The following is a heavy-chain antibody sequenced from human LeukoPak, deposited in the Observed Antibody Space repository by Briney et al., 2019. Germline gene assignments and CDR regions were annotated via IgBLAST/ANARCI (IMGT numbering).Heavy chain of an antibody. J-gene: IGHJ3*02. D-gene: IGHD1-26*01. V-gene: IGHV3-66*04. CDR1: GFTVSSNY. Sequence: PGGSLRLSCAASGFTVSSNYMSWVRQAPGKGLEWVSVIYSGGSTYYADSVKGRFTISRDNSENTLYLQMNSLRAEDTAVYYCARQVGPYAFDIWGQGTMVTVSS. CDR2: IYSGGST. CDR3: ARQVGPYAFDI.